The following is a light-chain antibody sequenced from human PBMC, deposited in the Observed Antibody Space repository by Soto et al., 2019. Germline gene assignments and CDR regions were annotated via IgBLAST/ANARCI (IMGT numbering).Light chain of an antibody. CDR3: QQYGTSPRT. V-gene: IGKV3-20*01. CDR2: GAS. CDR1: QSISSNY. Sequence: DIEMTQSPSSLSASVGDRVTVTCRASQSISSNYLAWYQQKPGQSPRLLIYGASSRATGIPDRFSGRGSGTDFTLTISRLEPEDFAVYFCQQYGTSPRTFGQGTKVDI. J-gene: IGKJ1*01.